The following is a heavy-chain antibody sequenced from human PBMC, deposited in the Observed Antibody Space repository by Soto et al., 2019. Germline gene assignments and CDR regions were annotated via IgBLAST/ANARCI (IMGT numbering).Heavy chain of an antibody. CDR1: GYTLTELS. CDR2: FDPEDGET. V-gene: IGHV1-24*01. J-gene: IGHJ4*02. Sequence: ASVKVSCKVSGYTLTELSTHWVRQAPGKGLEWMGGFDPEDGETIYAQKFQGRVTMTEDTSTDTAYMELSSLRSEDTAVYYCATAVRHDFWSGYFDYWGQGTLVTVSS. D-gene: IGHD3-3*01. CDR3: ATAVRHDFWSGYFDY.